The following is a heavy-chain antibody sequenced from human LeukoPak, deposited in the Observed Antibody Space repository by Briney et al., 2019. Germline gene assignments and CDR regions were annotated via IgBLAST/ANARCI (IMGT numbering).Heavy chain of an antibody. CDR3: ARLTGTGYYYYYMDV. Sequence: SVKVSCKASGGTFSSYAISWVRQAPGQGLEWMGGIIPIFGTANYAQKFRGRVTITADKSTRTAYMELSSLRSDDTAVYYCARLTGTGYYYYYMDVWGKGTTVTVSS. CDR1: GGTFSSYA. D-gene: IGHD1-20*01. J-gene: IGHJ6*03. CDR2: IIPIFGTA. V-gene: IGHV1-69*06.